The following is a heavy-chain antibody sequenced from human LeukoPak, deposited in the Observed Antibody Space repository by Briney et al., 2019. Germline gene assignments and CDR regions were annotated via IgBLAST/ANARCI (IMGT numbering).Heavy chain of an antibody. CDR3: AKDILGYSYGTAFDY. CDR1: GFTFDDYT. J-gene: IGHJ4*02. CDR2: ISWDGGST. Sequence: GGSLRLSCAASGFTFDDYTMHWVRQAPGKGLEWVSLISWDGGSTCYADSVKGRFTISRDNSKNSLYLQMNSLRTEDTALYYCAKDILGYSYGTAFDYWGQGTLVTVSS. V-gene: IGHV3-43*01. D-gene: IGHD5-18*01.